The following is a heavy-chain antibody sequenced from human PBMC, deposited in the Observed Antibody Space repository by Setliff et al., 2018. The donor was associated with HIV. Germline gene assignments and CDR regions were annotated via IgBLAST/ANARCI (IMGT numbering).Heavy chain of an antibody. CDR2: IYTTERI. D-gene: IGHD3-10*01. CDR1: GGSISSSSYY. V-gene: IGHV4-39*07. CDR3: ARPGSSSYYYAMDV. J-gene: IGHJ6*02. Sequence: LSLTCTVSGGSISSSSYYWSWIRQTPGKGLEWIATIYTTERISYNPSLRSRVTISVETSQNLFSLRLRSVTAADTGVYYCARPGSSSYYYAMDVWGLGTTVTVSS.